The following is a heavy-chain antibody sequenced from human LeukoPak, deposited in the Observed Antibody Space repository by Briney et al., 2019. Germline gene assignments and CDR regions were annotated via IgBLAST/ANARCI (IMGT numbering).Heavy chain of an antibody. Sequence: PSETLSLTCAVYGGSFSGYYWSWIRQPPGKGLEWIGEINHSGSTNYNPSLKSRVTISVDTYNNQFSLKLSSVTAADTAVYYCARVRVGATHTFDIWGQGTMVTVSS. J-gene: IGHJ3*02. CDR2: INHSGST. CDR1: GGSFSGYY. D-gene: IGHD1-26*01. CDR3: ARVRVGATHTFDI. V-gene: IGHV4-34*01.